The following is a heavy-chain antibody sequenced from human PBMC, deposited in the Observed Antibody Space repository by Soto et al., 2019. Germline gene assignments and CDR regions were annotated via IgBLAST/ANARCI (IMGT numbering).Heavy chain of an antibody. J-gene: IGHJ5*02. D-gene: IGHD2-2*01. Sequence: SVKVSCKASGGTFTSYDISWVRQAPGQGLEWMGGIIPIFGTANYAQKFQGRVTITADESTSTAYMELSSLRSEDTAVYYCAREAYCSSTSCHPIDPWGQGTLVTVSS. V-gene: IGHV1-69*13. CDR1: GGTFTSYD. CDR2: IIPIFGTA. CDR3: AREAYCSSTSCHPIDP.